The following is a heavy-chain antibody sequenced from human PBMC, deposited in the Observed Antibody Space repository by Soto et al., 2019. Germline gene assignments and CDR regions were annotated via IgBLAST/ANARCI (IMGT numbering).Heavy chain of an antibody. CDR3: ARAMVVTQNWFDP. J-gene: IGHJ5*02. Sequence: QVQLQESGPGLVKPSQTLSLTCTVSGGSISSGDYYWSWIRQPPGKGLEGIGYIYYSGSTYYNLSLKSRVTISVDTSKTQFSLKLSSVTAADTAVYYCARAMVVTQNWFDPWGQGTLVTVSS. V-gene: IGHV4-30-4*01. D-gene: IGHD2-21*02. CDR1: GGSISSGDYY. CDR2: IYYSGST.